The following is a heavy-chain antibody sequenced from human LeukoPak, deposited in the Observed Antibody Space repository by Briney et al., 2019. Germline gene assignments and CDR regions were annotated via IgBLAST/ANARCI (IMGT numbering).Heavy chain of an antibody. CDR2: INAGNGNT. Sequence: ASVKVSCKASGYTFTSYAMHWVRQAPGQRLEWMGWINAGNGNTKYSQEFQGRVTMTRDTSTSTVYMELRSLRSDDTAVYYCARGFPPRRNYDSSGYYSYYFDHWGQGTLVTVSS. J-gene: IGHJ4*02. V-gene: IGHV1-3*01. D-gene: IGHD3-22*01. CDR3: ARGFPPRRNYDSSGYYSYYFDH. CDR1: GYTFTSYA.